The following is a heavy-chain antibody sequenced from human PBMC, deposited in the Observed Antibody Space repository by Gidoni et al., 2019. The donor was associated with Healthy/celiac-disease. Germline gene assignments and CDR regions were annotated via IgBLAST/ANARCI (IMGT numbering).Heavy chain of an antibody. J-gene: IGHJ6*03. CDR2: IYTSGST. CDR1: GGSISSYY. Sequence: QVQLQESGPGLVTPSETLSLTCTVSGGSISSYYWSWLRQPAGKGLEWIGRIYTSGSTNYNPSLKSRVTMSVDTSKNQFSLKLSSVTAADTAVYYCARDGRQLLGSYYYMDVWGKGTTVTVSS. CDR3: ARDGRQLLGSYYYMDV. D-gene: IGHD2-2*01. V-gene: IGHV4-4*07.